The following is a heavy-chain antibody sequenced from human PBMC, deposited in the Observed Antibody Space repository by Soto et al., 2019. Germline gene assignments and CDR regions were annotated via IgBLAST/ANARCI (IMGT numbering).Heavy chain of an antibody. Sequence: PSETLSLTGTVYARSCSGYYWSWIRQPPGKRLEWIGEVIHTGRTNYNPCLKGRVTISWDTSKDQFSLTLSSVAAADTAVYYCARSPKSSDLPYYFDFWGQGTQVTVSA. CDR2: VIHTGRT. J-gene: IGHJ4*02. D-gene: IGHD2-21*02. V-gene: IGHV4-34*12. CDR1: ARSCSGYY. CDR3: ARSPKSSDLPYYFDF.